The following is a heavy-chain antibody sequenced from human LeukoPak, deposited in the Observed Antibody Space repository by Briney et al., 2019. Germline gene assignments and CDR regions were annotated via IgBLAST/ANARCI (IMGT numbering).Heavy chain of an antibody. J-gene: IGHJ4*02. CDR2: ISGSGGST. CDR1: GFTFSSYG. D-gene: IGHD3-22*01. Sequence: GGTLTLSCAASGFTFSSYGMSWVRQAPGKGLEWVSAISGSGGSTYYADSVKGRFTISRDNSKNTLYLQMNSLRAEDTAVYYCARLTYYYDSRGFDYWGQGTLVTVSS. CDR3: ARLTYYYDSRGFDY. V-gene: IGHV3-23*01.